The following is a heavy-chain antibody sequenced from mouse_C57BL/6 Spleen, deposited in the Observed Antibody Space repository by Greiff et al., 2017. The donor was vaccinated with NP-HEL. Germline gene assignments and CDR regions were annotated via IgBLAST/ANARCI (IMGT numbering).Heavy chain of an antibody. CDR3: ARSITTVDWYFDV. J-gene: IGHJ1*03. CDR1: GYTFTTYP. Sequence: VKVVESGAELVKPGASVKMSCKASGYTFTTYPIEWMKQNHGKSLEWIGNFHPYNDDTKYNEKFKGKATLTVEKSSSTVYLELSRLTSDDSAVYYCARSITTVDWYFDVWGTGTTVTVSS. CDR2: FHPYNDDT. V-gene: IGHV1-47*01. D-gene: IGHD1-1*01.